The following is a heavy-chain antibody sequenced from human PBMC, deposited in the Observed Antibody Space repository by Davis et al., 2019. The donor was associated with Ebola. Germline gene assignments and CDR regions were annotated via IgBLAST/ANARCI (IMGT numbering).Heavy chain of an antibody. CDR2: VYYSGST. CDR3: ASQGRYDSARAPVDY. Sequence: MPSETLSLTCTVSGGSITTYYWTWIRQPPGKGLEWIGSVYYSGSTNYNPSLKSRVTMSVDTSKSQFSLKLNSVTAADTATYYCASQGRYDSARAPVDYWGQGALVTVSS. D-gene: IGHD3-22*01. V-gene: IGHV4-59*13. CDR1: GGSITTYY. J-gene: IGHJ4*02.